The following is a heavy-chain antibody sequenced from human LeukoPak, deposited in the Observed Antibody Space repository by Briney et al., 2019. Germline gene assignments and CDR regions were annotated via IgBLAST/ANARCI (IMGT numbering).Heavy chain of an antibody. CDR1: GFTFSSYG. Sequence: GGSLRLSCAASGFTFSSYGMHWVRQAPGKGLEWVAVIWYDGSNKYYADSVKGRFTISRDNSKNTLYLQMNSLRAEDTAVYYCAKDHGYSNHHTGMDYWGQGTLVTVSS. CDR3: AKDHGYSNHHTGMDY. D-gene: IGHD4-11*01. V-gene: IGHV3-33*06. J-gene: IGHJ4*02. CDR2: IWYDGSNK.